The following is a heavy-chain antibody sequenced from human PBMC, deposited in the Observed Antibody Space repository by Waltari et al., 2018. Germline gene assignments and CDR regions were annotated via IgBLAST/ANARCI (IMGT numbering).Heavy chain of an antibody. CDR2: IYYSGST. J-gene: IGHJ4*02. CDR1: GGSISSYY. Sequence: QVQLQESGPGLVKPSETLSLTCTVSGGSISSYYWSWIRQPPGKGLEWIGYIYYSGSTNYNPSLKSRVTISVDTSKNQFSLKLSSVTAADTAVYYCARGGGDYYDSSGPYYFDYWGQGTLVTVSS. D-gene: IGHD3-22*01. V-gene: IGHV4-59*01. CDR3: ARGGGDYYDSSGPYYFDY.